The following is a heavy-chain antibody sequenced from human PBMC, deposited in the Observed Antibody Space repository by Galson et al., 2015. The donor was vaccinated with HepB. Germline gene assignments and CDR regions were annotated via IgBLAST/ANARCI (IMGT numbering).Heavy chain of an antibody. CDR3: AKYPRIYDSFHYGMDV. Sequence: SLRLSCAASGFTFSSYAMSWVRQAPGKGLEWVSAISGSGGSTYYADSVKGRFTISRDNSKNTLYLQMNSLRAEDTAVYYCAKYPRIYDSFHYGMDVWGQGTTVTVSS. D-gene: IGHD3-22*01. CDR1: GFTFSSYA. CDR2: ISGSGGST. J-gene: IGHJ6*02. V-gene: IGHV3-23*01.